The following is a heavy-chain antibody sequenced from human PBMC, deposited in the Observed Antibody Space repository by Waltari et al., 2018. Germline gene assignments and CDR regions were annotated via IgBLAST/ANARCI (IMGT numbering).Heavy chain of an antibody. D-gene: IGHD3-9*01. CDR1: GYTFTSYA. Sequence: QVQLVQSGAELKKPGASVKVSCKASGYTFTSYAMNWGRQAPGHGLEWMGWINTNTGNPTYAQGFTGPFVFSLDTSVSTAYLQISSLKAEDTAVYYCARGGGRNFDSAKLFDYWGPRSLSTVSS. V-gene: IGHV7-4-1*02. CDR3: ARGGGRNFDSAKLFDY. J-gene: IGHJ4*02. CDR2: INTNTGNP.